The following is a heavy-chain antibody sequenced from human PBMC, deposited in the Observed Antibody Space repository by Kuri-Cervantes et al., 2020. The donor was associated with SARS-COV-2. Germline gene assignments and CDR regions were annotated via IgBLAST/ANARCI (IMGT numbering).Heavy chain of an antibody. V-gene: IGHV4-38-2*02. CDR3: ASRGGYSYGYPPTGYYMDV. D-gene: IGHD5-18*01. CDR1: GYSISSGYY. J-gene: IGHJ6*03. CDR2: IYHSGST. Sequence: SETLSLTCTVSGYSISSGYYWGWIRQPPGKGLEWIGSIYHSGSTNYNPSLKSRVTISVDTSKNQFSLKLSSVTAADTAVYYCASRGGYSYGYPPTGYYMDVWGKGTSVTVSS.